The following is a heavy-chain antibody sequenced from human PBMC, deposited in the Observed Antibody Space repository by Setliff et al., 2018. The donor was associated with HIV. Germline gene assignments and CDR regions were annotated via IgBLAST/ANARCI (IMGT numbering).Heavy chain of an antibody. D-gene: IGHD3-22*01. J-gene: IGHJ3*02. Sequence: GASVKVSCKVSGYSLTDLSIHWVRQAPGKGLEWMGGFDPEDGKTIYAQKFQGRVTITTDESTSTAYMELRSLRSDDTAVYYCARAGRYYYDSSGYYGTKYDAFDIWGQGTMVTVSS. CDR2: FDPEDGKT. V-gene: IGHV1-24*01. CDR3: ARAGRYYYDSSGYYGTKYDAFDI. CDR1: GYSLTDLS.